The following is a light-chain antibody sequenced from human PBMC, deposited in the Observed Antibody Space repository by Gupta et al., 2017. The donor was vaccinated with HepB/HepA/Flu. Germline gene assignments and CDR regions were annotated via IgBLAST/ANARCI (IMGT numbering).Light chain of an antibody. CDR1: HSNIGTNF. CDR3: VAWDDTLGGWV. J-gene: IGLJ3*02. Sequence: QSVLTQPPSASGTPGQRVIISCSGSHSNIGTNFMYWFQQFPGTAPKPLIFRSNQRPSGVPDRFSSSKSGTSASLAISGLRSEDEADYYCVAWDDTLGGWVFGGGTKLTVL. V-gene: IGLV1-47*01. CDR2: RSN.